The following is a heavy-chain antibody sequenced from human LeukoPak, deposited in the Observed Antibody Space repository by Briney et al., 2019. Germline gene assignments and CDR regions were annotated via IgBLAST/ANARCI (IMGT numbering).Heavy chain of an antibody. V-gene: IGHV1-58*02. CDR2: IVVGSGNT. CDR1: GFTFTSSA. J-gene: IGHJ4*02. D-gene: IGHD3-22*01. Sequence: TSVKVSCKASGFTFTSSAMQWVRQARGQRLEWIGWIVVGSGNTNYAQKFQERVTITRDMSTSTAYMELSSLRSEDTAVYYCAAGIRASYYYDSSGYASLGYWGQGTLVTVSS. CDR3: AAGIRASYYYDSSGYASLGY.